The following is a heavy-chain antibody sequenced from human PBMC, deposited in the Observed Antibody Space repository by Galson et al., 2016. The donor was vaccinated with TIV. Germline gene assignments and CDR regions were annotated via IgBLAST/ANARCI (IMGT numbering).Heavy chain of an antibody. V-gene: IGHV4-59*01. CDR1: GGSITSSY. CDR2: IYYTGST. CDR3: ARGLDYGDRRGWEY. Sequence: SETLSLTCTVSGGSITSSYWTWIRQPPGKGLEWIGYIYYTGSTTYNPSLNSRVTISVDTSKKQFSLKMSSVTAADTAVYYCARGLDYGDRRGWEYWGQGTLVTVSS. D-gene: IGHD4-17*01. J-gene: IGHJ4*02.